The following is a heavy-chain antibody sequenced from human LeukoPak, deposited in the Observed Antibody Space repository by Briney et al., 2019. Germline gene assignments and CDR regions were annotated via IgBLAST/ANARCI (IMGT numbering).Heavy chain of an antibody. V-gene: IGHV1-3*03. D-gene: IGHD3-16*01. CDR2: INTGNGNT. Sequence: GASVKVSCKASGYTFTSYTMHWVRQAPGQRLEWMGWINTGNGNTKYSQEFQGRVTITRDTSASTAYMELSSLRSEDTAVYYCVRRGTRMGAYFQHWGQGTLVTVSS. J-gene: IGHJ1*01. CDR1: GYTFTSYT. CDR3: VRRGTRMGAYFQH.